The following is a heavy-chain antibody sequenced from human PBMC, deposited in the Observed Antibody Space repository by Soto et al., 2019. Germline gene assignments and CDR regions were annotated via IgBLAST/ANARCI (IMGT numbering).Heavy chain of an antibody. Sequence: GGSLRLSCAASGFTFSSYSMNWVRQAPGKGLEWVSSISSTSSFIYYADSVKGRFTISRDNAKNSLYLQMSSLRAEDTAVYYCARDTEQQEFYFDYWGQGTLVTVSS. CDR3: ARDTEQQEFYFDY. V-gene: IGHV3-21*01. D-gene: IGHD6-13*01. CDR2: ISSTSSFI. J-gene: IGHJ4*02. CDR1: GFTFSSYS.